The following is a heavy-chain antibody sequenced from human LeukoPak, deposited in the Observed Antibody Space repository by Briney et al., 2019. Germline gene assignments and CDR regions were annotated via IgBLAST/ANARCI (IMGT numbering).Heavy chain of an antibody. CDR2: ITSSSIYI. V-gene: IGHV3-21*01. CDR3: ARRYCSGGSCYDWFDS. J-gene: IGHJ5*01. CDR1: GFTFSSYT. Sequence: PGGSLRLSCAASGFTFSSYTMNWVRQAPGKGLEWVSSITSSSIYIYYADSLKGRFTISRDNAKNSLYLQMNSLRAEDTAVYYCARRYCSGGSCYDWFDSWGQGTLVTVSS. D-gene: IGHD2-15*01.